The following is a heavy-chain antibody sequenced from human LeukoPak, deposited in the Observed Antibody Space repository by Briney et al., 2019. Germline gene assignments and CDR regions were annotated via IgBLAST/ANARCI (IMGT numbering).Heavy chain of an antibody. Sequence: GGSLRLSCAASEFTPSRFWMRWVREAPGKGLEWVANINQDGSEKYYVDSVKGRFTISRDNAKNSLYLQMNSLRAEDTAVYYCATSDYWGQGALVTVSS. CDR2: INQDGSEK. J-gene: IGHJ4*02. CDR3: ATSDY. V-gene: IGHV3-7*01. CDR1: EFTPSRFW.